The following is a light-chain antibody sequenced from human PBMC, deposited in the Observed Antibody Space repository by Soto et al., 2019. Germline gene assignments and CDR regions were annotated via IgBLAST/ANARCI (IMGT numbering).Light chain of an antibody. Sequence: AIQMTQSPSSLSASVGDRVTITCRASQGIGNDLGWYQQKPGKAPKLLIYAASNLQSGVPSRFSGGGSGTDFTLTISSLQAEDFATYYCLQDYNRPYTFGQGT. J-gene: IGKJ2*01. CDR1: QGIGND. CDR3: LQDYNRPYT. V-gene: IGKV1-6*01. CDR2: AAS.